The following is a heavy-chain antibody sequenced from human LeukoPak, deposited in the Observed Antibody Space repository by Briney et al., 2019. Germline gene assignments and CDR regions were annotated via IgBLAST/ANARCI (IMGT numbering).Heavy chain of an antibody. CDR1: GFTFSSYG. J-gene: IGHJ4*02. V-gene: IGHV3-30*03. D-gene: IGHD6-19*01. CDR3: ARATGYSSGWYVF. Sequence: GRSLRLSCAATGFTFSSYGMHWVRQAPCKGLEWVAVISYDGSNKYYADSVKGRFTISRDNSKNTLYLQMNSLRAEDTAVYYCARATGYSSGWYVFWGQGTLVTVSS. CDR2: ISYDGSNK.